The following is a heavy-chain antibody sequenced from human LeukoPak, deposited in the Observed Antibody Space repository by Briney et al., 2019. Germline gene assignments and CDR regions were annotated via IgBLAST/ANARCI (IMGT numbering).Heavy chain of an antibody. CDR2: IHDSGST. J-gene: IGHJ4*02. V-gene: IGHV4-4*02. CDR3: AREGDTGYSLGY. CDR1: GDSVSNNKG. D-gene: IGHD5-12*01. Sequence: SETLSLTCAVSGDSVSNNKGWSWVRQPPGKGLEWIGEIHDSGSTNYNPSLKSRVTISEYNNKKKFSLKLTSVTEADTAVYYCAREGDTGYSLGYWGQGTLVTVPS.